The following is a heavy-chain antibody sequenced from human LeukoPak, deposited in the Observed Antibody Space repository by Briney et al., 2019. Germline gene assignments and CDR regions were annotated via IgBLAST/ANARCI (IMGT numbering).Heavy chain of an antibody. CDR3: ARAGAVDTAMVFQYFDY. V-gene: IGHV3-21*01. CDR2: ISSSSSYI. CDR1: GFTFSSYS. J-gene: IGHJ4*02. D-gene: IGHD5-18*01. Sequence: GGSLRLSCAASGFTFSSYSMNWVRQAPGKGLEWVSSISSSSSYIYYADSVKGRFTISRDNAKNSLYLQMNSLRAEDTAVYYCARAGAVDTAMVFQYFDYWGQGTLVTVSS.